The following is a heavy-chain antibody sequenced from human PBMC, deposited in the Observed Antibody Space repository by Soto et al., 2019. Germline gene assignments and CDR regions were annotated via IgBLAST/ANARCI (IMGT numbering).Heavy chain of an antibody. J-gene: IGHJ4*02. CDR1: GLSFSSYG. Sequence: EVQLLESGGGLVEPGGSLRLSCAASGLSFSSYGMSWVRQAPGKGLEWVSGISGSATGTYYADSVKGRFTISRDNSMNTLYLQMNSLRAEDTAVYYCAKELIEGGSYYGVVDHWGQGTLVTVSS. D-gene: IGHD1-26*01. CDR2: ISGSATGT. V-gene: IGHV3-23*01. CDR3: AKELIEGGSYYGVVDH.